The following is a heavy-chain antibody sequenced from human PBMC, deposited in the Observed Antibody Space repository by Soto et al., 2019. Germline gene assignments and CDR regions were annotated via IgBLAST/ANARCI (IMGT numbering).Heavy chain of an antibody. V-gene: IGHV3-11*01. J-gene: IGHJ3*02. CDR2: ISSSGSTI. CDR3: ARDQVAVAGDAFDI. D-gene: IGHD6-19*01. Sequence: GGSLRLSCAASGFTFSDYYMSWIRQAPGKGLEWVSYISSSGSTIYYADSVKGRFTISRDNAKNSLYLQMNSLRAEDTAVYYCARDQVAVAGDAFDIWGQGPMVTVSS. CDR1: GFTFSDYY.